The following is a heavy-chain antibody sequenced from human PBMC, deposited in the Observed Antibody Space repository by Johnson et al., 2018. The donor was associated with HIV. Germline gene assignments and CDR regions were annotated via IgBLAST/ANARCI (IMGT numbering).Heavy chain of an antibody. Sequence: MMLVESGVGVVQPGRSLRLSCAASGFTFSSYDMHWVRQATGKGLEWVSAIGTAGDTYYPGSVKGRFTISRENAKNSLYLQMNSLRAGETAVYYCARSGWYGAFDIWGQGTMVTVSS. J-gene: IGHJ3*02. CDR2: IGTAGDT. CDR3: ARSGWYGAFDI. D-gene: IGHD6-19*01. CDR1: GFTFSSYD. V-gene: IGHV3-13*01.